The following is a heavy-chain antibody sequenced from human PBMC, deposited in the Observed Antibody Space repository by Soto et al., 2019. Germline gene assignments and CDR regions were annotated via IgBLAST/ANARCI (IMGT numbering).Heavy chain of an antibody. Sequence: PEGSLRLSCAVSGTTSTDYGMHWVRQAPGKGLEWVSGVLGDNGQIGYADSVKGRFTSSRDNARHFLYLQMNSLTVEDTALYYCVKDMAPGGADVWGQGTAVTVSS. D-gene: IGHD3-16*01. CDR2: VLGDNGQI. V-gene: IGHV3-9*02. J-gene: IGHJ6*02. CDR1: GTTSTDYG. CDR3: VKDMAPGGADV.